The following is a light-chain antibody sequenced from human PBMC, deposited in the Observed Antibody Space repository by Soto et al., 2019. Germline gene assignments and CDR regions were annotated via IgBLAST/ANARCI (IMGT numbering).Light chain of an antibody. Sequence: QSALTQPASVSGSPGQSITISCTGTSSDVGGYNLVSWYQQHPGKAPKLVIYEDTKRPSGVSYRFSGSKSGNTASLTISGLQAEDESDYYCCSYAAGSSFAVVFGGGTKLTVL. J-gene: IGLJ2*01. CDR2: EDT. CDR3: CSYAAGSSFAVV. V-gene: IGLV2-23*02. CDR1: SSDVGGYNL.